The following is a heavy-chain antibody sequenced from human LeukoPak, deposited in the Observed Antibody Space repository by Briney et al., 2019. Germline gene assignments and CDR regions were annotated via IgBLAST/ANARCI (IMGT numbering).Heavy chain of an antibody. J-gene: IGHJ4*02. CDR1: GFTFSSYS. D-gene: IGHD6-13*01. V-gene: IGHV3-21*01. CDR3: ARDPGIAAAGTVGYFDS. CDR2: ISSSSTYI. Sequence: GGSLRLSCAASGFTFSSYSMNWVRQAPGKGLEWVSSISSSSTYIHYADSVKGRFTISRDNAMNSLYLQMNSLRVEDTAVYYCARDPGIAAAGTVGYFDSWGQGILVTVSS.